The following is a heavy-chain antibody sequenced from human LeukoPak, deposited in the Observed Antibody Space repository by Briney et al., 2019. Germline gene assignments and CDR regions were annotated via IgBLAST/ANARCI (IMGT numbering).Heavy chain of an antibody. D-gene: IGHD2-21*02. V-gene: IGHV4-59*01. CDR2: IYYSGST. J-gene: IGHJ4*02. CDR1: GGSISSYY. CDR3: ARAAYCGGDCYYYFDY. Sequence: SETLSLTCTVSGGSISSYYWSWIRQPPGKGLEWIGYIYYSGSTNYNPSLKSRVTISVDTSKNQFSLKLSSVTAADTAVYFCARAAYCGGDCYYYFDYWGQGTLVTVSS.